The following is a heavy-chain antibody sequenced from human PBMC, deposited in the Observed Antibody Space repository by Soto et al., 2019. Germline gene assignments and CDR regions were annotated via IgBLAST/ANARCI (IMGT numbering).Heavy chain of an antibody. CDR1: GDTYSSYE. Sequence: QVQLVQSGAEVKKPGSSVKVSCKASGDTYSSYEINWVRQAPGLGLEWMGGIVPVYGTANYAPKFKGRVTLIADVSTGTTYMELSSLRSEDTAVYFCAREAAPHSSGWYYWGQGTLVTVSS. CDR3: AREAAPHSSGWYY. CDR2: IVPVYGTA. J-gene: IGHJ4*02. D-gene: IGHD6-19*01. V-gene: IGHV1-69*12.